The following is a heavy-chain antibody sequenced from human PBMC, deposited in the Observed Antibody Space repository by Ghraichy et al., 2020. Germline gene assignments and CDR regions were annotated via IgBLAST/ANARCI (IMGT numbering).Heavy chain of an antibody. CDR1: GYSFTTYW. D-gene: IGHD2-15*01. CDR2: IFPGDSDT. J-gene: IGHJ4*02. Sequence: GESLNISCKGSGYSFTTYWIAWVRQMPGKGLEWMGIIFPGDSDTRYSPSFQGQVTISADKSISTAYLQWSSLKASDTAIYYCARFFCTGGSCPFDYWGQGTLVTVSS. V-gene: IGHV5-51*01. CDR3: ARFFCTGGSCPFDY.